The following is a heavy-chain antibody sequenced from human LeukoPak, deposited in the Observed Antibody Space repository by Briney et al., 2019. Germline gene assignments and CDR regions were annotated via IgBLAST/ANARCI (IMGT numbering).Heavy chain of an antibody. D-gene: IGHD6-19*01. V-gene: IGHV3-21*01. Sequence: GGSLRLSCAASGFTFSSYSMNWVRQAPGKGLEWVSSISSSSSYLFFADSVKGRFSISRDNTKNSLYLQMSGLRAEDTAVYYCARDAVTGYSSGWYKPFPFDSWGQGTLVTVSS. CDR2: ISSSSSYL. CDR3: ARDAVTGYSSGWYKPFPFDS. CDR1: GFTFSSYS. J-gene: IGHJ4*02.